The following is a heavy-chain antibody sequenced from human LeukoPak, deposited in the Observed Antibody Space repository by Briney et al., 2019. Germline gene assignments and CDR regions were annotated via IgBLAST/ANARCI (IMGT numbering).Heavy chain of an antibody. Sequence: SETLSLTCTVSGGSLSSYYWSWIRQPPGKGLEWIGSIYYSGSTYYNPSLKSRVTISVDTSKNQFSLKLSSVTAADTAVYYCARSGSPFDYWGQGTLVTVSS. V-gene: IGHV4-39*01. D-gene: IGHD1-26*01. CDR2: IYYSGST. J-gene: IGHJ4*02. CDR3: ARSGSPFDY. CDR1: GGSLSSYY.